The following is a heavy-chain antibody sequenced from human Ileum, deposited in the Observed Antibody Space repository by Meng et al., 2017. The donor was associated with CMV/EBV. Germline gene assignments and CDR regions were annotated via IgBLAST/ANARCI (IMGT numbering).Heavy chain of an antibody. CDR2: ISASSSTM. V-gene: IGHV3-48*04. Sequence: GESLKISCVASGFTFTPYTMNWVRQAPGKGLEWISDISASSSTMYYADSVKDRFTISRDNSKNTLYLQMNRLRVEDTAVYFCARGLIISGYYYDGMDVWGQGTMVTVSS. CDR1: GFTFTPYT. D-gene: IGHD3-10*01. J-gene: IGHJ6*02. CDR3: ARGLIISGYYYDGMDV.